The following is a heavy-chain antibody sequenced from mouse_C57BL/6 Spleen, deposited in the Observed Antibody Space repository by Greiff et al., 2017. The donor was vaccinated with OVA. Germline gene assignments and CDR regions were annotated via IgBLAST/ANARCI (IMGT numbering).Heavy chain of an antibody. CDR1: GYTFTTYP. D-gene: IGHD1-1*01. Sequence: QVQLQQSGAELVKPGASVKMSCKASGYTFTTYPIEWMKQNHGKSLEWIGNFHPYNDDTKYNEKFKGKATLTVEKSSSTVYLELSRLTSDDSAVYYGARRGFTTVVATDWYFDVWGTGTTVTVSS. CDR2: FHPYNDDT. V-gene: IGHV1-47*01. J-gene: IGHJ1*03. CDR3: ARRGFTTVVATDWYFDV.